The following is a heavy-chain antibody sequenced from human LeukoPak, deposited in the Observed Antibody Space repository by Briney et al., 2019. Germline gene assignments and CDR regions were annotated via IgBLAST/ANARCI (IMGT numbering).Heavy chain of an antibody. CDR3: AREGYTSGFPFDI. J-gene: IGHJ3*02. CDR2: ISVNNGDT. D-gene: IGHD6-19*01. Sequence: ASVKVSCKASGYSFINYGICWVRQAPGQGLEWMGWISVNNGDTNFAQKLQGRVTMTTDTSTSTAYMELRSLRSDDTAVYYCAREGYTSGFPFDIWGQGTMVTVSS. V-gene: IGHV1-18*01. CDR1: GYSFINYG.